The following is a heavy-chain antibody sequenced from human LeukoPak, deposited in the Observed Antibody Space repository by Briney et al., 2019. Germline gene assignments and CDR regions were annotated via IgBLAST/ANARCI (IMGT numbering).Heavy chain of an antibody. J-gene: IGHJ4*02. CDR3: ARGISRRSYNSFSGQYYFDY. CDR1: GYTFTGYY. CDR2: INPNSGGT. V-gene: IGHV1-2*02. Sequence: GASVKVSCKASGYTFTGYYVHWVRQAPGQGLEWMGWINPNSGGTNFAQRFQDRVTMTRDMSISTAYMELSSLRSEDTAVYYCARGISRRSYNSFSGQYYFDYWGQGTLVTVSS. D-gene: IGHD1-26*01.